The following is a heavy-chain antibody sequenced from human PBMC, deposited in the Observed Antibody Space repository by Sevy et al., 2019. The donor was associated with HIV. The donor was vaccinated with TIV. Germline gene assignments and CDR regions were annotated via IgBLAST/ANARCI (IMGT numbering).Heavy chain of an antibody. V-gene: IGHV3-15*07. CDR1: GFDFPNAW. J-gene: IGHJ4*02. D-gene: IGHD3-3*02. CDR3: STGDLISY. Sequence: GGSLRLSCTASGFDFPNAWMNWIRQVPGKGLEWVGHIKSITDGGGEDYFAPVKGRFTISRHVSKITLYLPMNSLKAEDTAVDYCSTGDLISYWGRGTLVTVSS. CDR2: IKSITDGGGE.